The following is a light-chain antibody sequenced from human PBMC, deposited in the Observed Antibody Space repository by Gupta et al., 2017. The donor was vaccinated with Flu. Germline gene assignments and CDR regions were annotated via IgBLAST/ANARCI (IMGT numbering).Light chain of an antibody. CDR1: TSNIGSNF. Sequence: QSVLTQPPSASGTPGQRVTISCSGSTSNIGSNFVFWYQQFPRAAPKLLIYRNDQRPSGVPDRFSGSRSGTSSSLAISGLRADDEAHYYCATWDDSRSEWVFGGGTKVTVL. V-gene: IGLV1-47*01. CDR3: ATWDDSRSEWV. J-gene: IGLJ3*02. CDR2: RND.